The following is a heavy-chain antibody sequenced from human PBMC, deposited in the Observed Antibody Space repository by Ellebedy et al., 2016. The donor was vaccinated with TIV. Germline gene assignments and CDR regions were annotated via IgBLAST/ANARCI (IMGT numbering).Heavy chain of an antibody. CDR1: GGSISSSSYY. J-gene: IGHJ4*02. CDR2: INHSGST. V-gene: IGHV4-39*07. Sequence: GSLRLSXTVSGGSISSSSYYWSWIRQPPGKGLEWIGEINHSGSTNYNPSLKSRVTISVDTSKNQFSLKLSSVTAADTAVYYCARGWGYWGQGTLVTVSS. CDR3: ARGWGY. D-gene: IGHD3-16*01.